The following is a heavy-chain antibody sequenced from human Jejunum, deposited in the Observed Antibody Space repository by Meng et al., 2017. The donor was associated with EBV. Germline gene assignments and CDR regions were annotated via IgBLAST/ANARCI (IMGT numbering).Heavy chain of an antibody. CDR2: IIPVFGTA. V-gene: IGHV1-69*06. Sequence: VQFGAVVRTTGSSVKLSCKACGATFTPHGVGWVRLAPGQGPEWLGGIIPVFGTANYPLRFQDRVTITADKSTNTGYMELGGLRSDDTAVYYCARLFCGDDCFSTYYFDSWGQGTLVTVSS. J-gene: IGHJ4*02. CDR1: GATFTPHG. CDR3: ARLFCGDDCFSTYYFDS. D-gene: IGHD2-21*01.